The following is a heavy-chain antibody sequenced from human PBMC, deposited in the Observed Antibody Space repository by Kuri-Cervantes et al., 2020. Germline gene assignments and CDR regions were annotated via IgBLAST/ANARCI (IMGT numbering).Heavy chain of an antibody. J-gene: IGHJ4*02. V-gene: IGHV1-69*13. Sequence: SVKVSCKASGGTFSSYAISWVRQAPGQGLEWMGGIIPIFGTANYAQKFQGRVTITADESTSTAHMELSSLRSEDTAVYYCARSEGGYYAGVDYWGQGTLVTVSS. CDR1: GGTFSSYA. CDR2: IIPIFGTA. CDR3: ARSEGGYYAGVDY. D-gene: IGHD3-22*01.